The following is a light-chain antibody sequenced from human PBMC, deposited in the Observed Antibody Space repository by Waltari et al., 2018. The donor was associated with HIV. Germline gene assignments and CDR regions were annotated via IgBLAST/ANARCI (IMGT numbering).Light chain of an antibody. CDR2: DVT. V-gene: IGLV2-11*01. Sequence: QSALTQPRPVSGSPGQSVTISCTGTSTDVGGYNYVSWYQQHPGKAPKLMIYDVTKRPPGVPDRFSGSKSANTASLTISGLQAEDEADYYCCSYAGSYTLYVFGTGTKVTVL. CDR1: STDVGGYNY. J-gene: IGLJ1*01. CDR3: CSYAGSYTLYV.